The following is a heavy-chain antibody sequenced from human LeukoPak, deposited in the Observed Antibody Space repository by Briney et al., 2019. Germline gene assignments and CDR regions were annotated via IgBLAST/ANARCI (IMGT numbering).Heavy chain of an antibody. D-gene: IGHD3-10*01. CDR3: AKDGVWIGEKKANMDV. V-gene: IGHV3-53*01. CDR2: IYSDNT. Sequence: QPGGSLGISCTDSGLTVSTNSMSWVRQAPGKVPKWVSFIYSDNTHYSDSVKGRFTFSRDNSRNTLYLQMNSLRAEDTAVYYCAKDGVWIGEKKANMDVWGKGTTV. J-gene: IGHJ6*03. CDR1: GLTVSTNS.